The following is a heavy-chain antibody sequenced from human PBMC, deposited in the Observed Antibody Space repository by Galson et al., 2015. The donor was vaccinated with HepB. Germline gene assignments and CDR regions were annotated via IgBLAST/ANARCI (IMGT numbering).Heavy chain of an antibody. CDR2: ITWNSGNV. Sequence: SLRLSCAASGFTFDDYAMSWVRQAPGKGLEWVSGITWNSGNVAYSDSVRGRFTISRDNAKDSLYLQMSSVRVEDTALYFCAKDTGGKYNDFWSGYFAYFDYWGQGSRVSVSS. CDR1: GFTFDDYA. CDR3: AKDTGGKYNDFWSGYFAYFDY. V-gene: IGHV3-9*01. J-gene: IGHJ4*02. D-gene: IGHD3-3*01.